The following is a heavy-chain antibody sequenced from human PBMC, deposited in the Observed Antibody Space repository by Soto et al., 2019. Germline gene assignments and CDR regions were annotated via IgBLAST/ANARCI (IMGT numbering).Heavy chain of an antibody. Sequence: PGGSLRLSCAASGFTFSSYAMSWVRPAPGKGLEWVSAISGSGGSTYYADSVKGRFTISRDNYKDSLYLQMNSLRAEDTAVYYCAKDRGGYSYGPFDYWGQGTLVTVSS. CDR1: GFTFSSYA. J-gene: IGHJ4*02. CDR3: AKDRGGYSYGPFDY. CDR2: ISGSGGST. D-gene: IGHD5-18*01. V-gene: IGHV3-23*01.